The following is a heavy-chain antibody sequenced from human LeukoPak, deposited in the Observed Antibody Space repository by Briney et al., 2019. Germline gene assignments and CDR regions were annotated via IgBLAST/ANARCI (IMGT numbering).Heavy chain of an antibody. Sequence: SETLSLTCTVSGYSIRSGYYWGWIRQPPGKGLEWIGSIYHSGSTYYNPSLKSRVTISLDTSKNQFSLKLSSVTAADTAVYYCARFKKVGSSWSQGGLGFQHWGQGTLVTVSS. J-gene: IGHJ1*01. V-gene: IGHV4-38-2*02. D-gene: IGHD6-13*01. CDR2: IYHSGST. CDR1: GYSIRSGYY. CDR3: ARFKKVGSSWSQGGLGFQH.